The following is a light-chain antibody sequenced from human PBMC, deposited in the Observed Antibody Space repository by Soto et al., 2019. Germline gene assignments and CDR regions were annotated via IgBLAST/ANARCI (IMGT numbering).Light chain of an antibody. CDR2: AAS. V-gene: IGKV1-9*01. CDR1: QGISSY. J-gene: IGKJ2*02. CDR3: QQLNIYGT. Sequence: DLQLTQSPSFLSASVGDRVTITCRASQGISSYLAWYQQKPGKAPKLLIYAASTLQTGVPSRLSGSGSGTEFTLTISSLQPEDFATYYSQQLNIYGTFGQGTKVDSK.